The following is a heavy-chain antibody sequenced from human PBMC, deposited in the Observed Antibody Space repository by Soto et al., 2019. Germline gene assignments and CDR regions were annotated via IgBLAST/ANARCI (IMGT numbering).Heavy chain of an antibody. V-gene: IGHV4-34*01. D-gene: IGHD3-10*01. CDR2: INHSGST. CDR3: ARGLLWFGELSLDY. Sequence: LSLTCAVYGGSFSGYYWGWIRQPPGKGLEWIGEINHSGSTNYNPSLKSRVTISVDTSKNQFSLKLSSVTAADTAVYYCARGLLWFGELSLDYWGQGTLVTVSS. CDR1: GGSFSGYY. J-gene: IGHJ4*02.